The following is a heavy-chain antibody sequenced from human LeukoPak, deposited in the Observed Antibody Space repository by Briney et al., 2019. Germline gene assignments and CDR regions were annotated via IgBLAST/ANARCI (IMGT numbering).Heavy chain of an antibody. V-gene: IGHV4-39*01. CDR2: IYYSGST. CDR1: GGSISSSSYY. Sequence: SETLSLTCTVSGGSISSSSYYWGWIRQPPGKGLEWIGSIYYSGSTYYNPSLKSRVTISVDTSKNQFSLKLSSVTAADTAVYYCARLRIGEWYDIRFLVDYWGQGTLVTVSS. CDR3: ARLRIGEWYDIRFLVDY. D-gene: IGHD3-3*01. J-gene: IGHJ4*02.